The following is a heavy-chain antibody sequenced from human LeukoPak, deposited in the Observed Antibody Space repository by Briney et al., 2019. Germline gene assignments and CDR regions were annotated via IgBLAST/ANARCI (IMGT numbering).Heavy chain of an antibody. J-gene: IGHJ6*03. CDR2: VDHSGDT. Sequence: SETLSLTCAVYGGSFRNYYWSWIRKPPGKGLEWIGEVDHSGDTNYNPSLKSRVTMSVDMSKNQFSLKLISVTAADTAVYYCARRYCSGSVCYHYYYYMDVWGAGTTVTVSS. D-gene: IGHD2-8*02. V-gene: IGHV4-34*01. CDR3: ARRYCSGSVCYHYYYYMDV. CDR1: GGSFRNYY.